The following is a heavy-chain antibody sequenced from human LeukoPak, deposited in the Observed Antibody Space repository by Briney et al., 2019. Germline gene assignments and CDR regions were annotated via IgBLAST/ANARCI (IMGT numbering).Heavy chain of an antibody. CDR2: IWYDGSNK. CDR1: GFTFSSYG. J-gene: IGHJ3*01. CDR3: VKDSWRERHAFDV. V-gene: IGHV3-33*06. Sequence: PGGSLRLSCAASGFTFSSYGMHWVRQAPGKGLEWVAVIWYDGSNKYYADSVKGRFTVSRDNSRNTGYLQMDSLRVEDTAVYYCVKDSWRERHAFDVWGQGTMVAVSS. D-gene: IGHD1-1*01.